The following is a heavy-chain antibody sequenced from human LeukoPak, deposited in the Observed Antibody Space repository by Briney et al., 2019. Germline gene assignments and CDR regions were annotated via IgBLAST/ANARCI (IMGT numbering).Heavy chain of an antibody. D-gene: IGHD4-17*01. Sequence: SETLSLTCAVYGGSFSGYYWSWIRQPPGEGLEWIGEINHSGSTNYNTSLKSRVTISVDTSKNQFSLKLSSVTAADTAVYYCARSKYGDYSVFFYYYYYGMDVWGQGTTVTVSS. J-gene: IGHJ6*02. CDR1: GGSFSGYY. CDR2: INHSGST. V-gene: IGHV4-34*01. CDR3: ARSKYGDYSVFFYYYYYGMDV.